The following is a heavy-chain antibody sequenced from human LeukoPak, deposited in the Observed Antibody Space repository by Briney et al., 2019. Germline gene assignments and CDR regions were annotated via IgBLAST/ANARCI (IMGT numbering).Heavy chain of an antibody. CDR3: ARDKIAGATLFDY. J-gene: IGHJ4*02. CDR1: GFTFSSFG. V-gene: IGHV3-30*02. Sequence: PGGSLRLSCAASGFTFSSFGMHWVRQAPGKGLEWVSFLRFDSTSNYYAESVKGRFTISRDNSKNILYLQMNSLRAEDTAVYYCARDKIAGATLFDYWGQGTLVTVSS. D-gene: IGHD1-26*01. CDR2: LRFDSTSN.